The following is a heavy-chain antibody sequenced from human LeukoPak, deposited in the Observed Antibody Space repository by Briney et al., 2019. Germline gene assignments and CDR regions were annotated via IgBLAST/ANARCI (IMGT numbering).Heavy chain of an antibody. CDR3: ARVVVPGNYYYYYMDV. CDR1: GGSISSGSYY. D-gene: IGHD2-2*01. V-gene: IGHV4-61*02. Sequence: TSETLSPTCTVSGGSISSGSYYWSWIRQPAGKGLEWIGRIYTSGSTNYNPSLKSRVTISVDTSKNQFSLKLSSVTAADTAVYYCARVVVPGNYYYYYMDVWGKGTTVTVSS. CDR2: IYTSGST. J-gene: IGHJ6*03.